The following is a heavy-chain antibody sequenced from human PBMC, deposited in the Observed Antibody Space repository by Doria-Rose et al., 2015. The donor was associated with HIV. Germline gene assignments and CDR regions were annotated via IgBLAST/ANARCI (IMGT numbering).Heavy chain of an antibody. CDR3: AKQAVNWFDP. Sequence: QVQLQESGPGLVKPSETLSLTCTVSGGSVASGTPYWDWIRQTPGKGLEWIGTIYYSGTTYYNPSLRGRVTISFHTSKNQYSLKLISVTAADTGVYYCAKQAVNWFDPWGQGTLVTVSS. CDR1: GGSVASGTPY. V-gene: IGHV4-39*01. J-gene: IGHJ5*02. CDR2: IYYSGTT. D-gene: IGHD6-25*01.